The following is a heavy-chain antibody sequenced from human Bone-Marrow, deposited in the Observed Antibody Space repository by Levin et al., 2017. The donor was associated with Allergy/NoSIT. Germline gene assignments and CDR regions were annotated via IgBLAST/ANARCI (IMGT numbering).Heavy chain of an antibody. D-gene: IGHD6-6*01. Sequence: GESLKISCKTSGYNFNNYWIAWVRQMSGKGLEWMGIIYPGDSDTRYSPSFQGQVTISADKSISTAYLQWNTLKASDTAIYYCVRQGQEQLVSWYDPWGQGTLVTVSS. V-gene: IGHV5-51*01. CDR3: VRQGQEQLVSWYDP. J-gene: IGHJ5*02. CDR2: IYPGDSDT. CDR1: GYNFNNYW.